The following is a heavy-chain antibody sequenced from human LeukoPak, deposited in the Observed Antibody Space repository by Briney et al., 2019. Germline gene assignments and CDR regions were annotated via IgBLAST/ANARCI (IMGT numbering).Heavy chain of an antibody. J-gene: IGHJ1*01. CDR1: GGSISSSTNY. D-gene: IGHD2-2*01. Sequence: SETLSLTCSVAGGSISSSTNYWGWIRQPPGKGLEWIGSIYHSGSTYYNPSLKSRVTISVDTSTNQSSLKLRSVTAADTAVYYCVRHGGYCTSTSCLEYFQHWGQGTLVTVSS. CDR3: VRHGGYCTSTSCLEYFQH. CDR2: IYHSGST. V-gene: IGHV4-39*01.